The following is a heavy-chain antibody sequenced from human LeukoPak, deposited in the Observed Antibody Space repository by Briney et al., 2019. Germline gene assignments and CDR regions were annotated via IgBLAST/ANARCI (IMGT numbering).Heavy chain of an antibody. CDR2: IYYSGST. D-gene: IGHD3-10*01. V-gene: IGHV4-59*01. CDR1: GGSISSYY. CDR3: ARETMAHAFDI. Sequence: SETLSLTCTVSGGSISSYYWSWIRQPPGKGLEWIGYIYYSGSTNYNPSPKRRVTISVDTSKNQFSLKLSSVTAADTAVYYCARETMAHAFDIWGQGTMVTVSS. J-gene: IGHJ3*02.